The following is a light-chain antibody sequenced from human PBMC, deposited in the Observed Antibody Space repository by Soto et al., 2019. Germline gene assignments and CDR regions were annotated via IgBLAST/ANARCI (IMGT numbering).Light chain of an antibody. V-gene: IGKV3-20*01. CDR1: QSVSSSY. J-gene: IGKJ2*01. Sequence: EIVLTQSPGTLSLSPGERATLSCRASQSVSSSYLAWYQQKPGQAPGLLIYGASSRATGIPDRFSGSGSGTDFTLTISRLEPEDFAVYYCQQYDSSPYTFGQGTKLEIK. CDR2: GAS. CDR3: QQYDSSPYT.